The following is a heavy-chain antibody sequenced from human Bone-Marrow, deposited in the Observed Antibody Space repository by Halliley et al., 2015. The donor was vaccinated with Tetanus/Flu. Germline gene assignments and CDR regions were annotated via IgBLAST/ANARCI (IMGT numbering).Heavy chain of an antibody. D-gene: IGHD5-12*01. J-gene: IGHJ4*02. V-gene: IGHV4-59*01. CDR2: IHYTGTA. CDR3: FFSGGN. Sequence: PGKGLEWIGNIHYTGTANYNPSLKSRVTISIDTSKNQFSLKLTSVTVADTAVYYCFFSGGNWGQGTLVTVSS.